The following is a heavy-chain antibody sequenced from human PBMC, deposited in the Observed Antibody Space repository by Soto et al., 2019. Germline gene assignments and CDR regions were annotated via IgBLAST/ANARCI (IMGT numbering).Heavy chain of an antibody. Sequence: HPGGSLRLSCAASGFTFSSYWMSWVRQAPGKGLEWVANIKQDGSEKYYVDSVKGRFTISRDNAKNSLYLQMNSLRAEDTAVYYCGHSSSSPPTSVDYWGQGTLVTVSS. J-gene: IGHJ4*02. CDR3: GHSSSSPPTSVDY. D-gene: IGHD6-6*01. CDR2: IKQDGSEK. V-gene: IGHV3-7*01. CDR1: GFTFSSYW.